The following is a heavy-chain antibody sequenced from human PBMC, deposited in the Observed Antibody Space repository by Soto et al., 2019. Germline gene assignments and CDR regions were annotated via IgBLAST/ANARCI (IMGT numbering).Heavy chain of an antibody. CDR2: ISGSGGST. CDR1: GSTFSSYA. CDR3: ARYFDWLLVYFDY. Sequence: GGSLRLSCAASGSTFSSYAMSWVRQAPGKGLEWVSAISGSGGSTYYADSVKGRFTISRDNSKNTLYLQMNSLRAEDTAVYYCARYFDWLLVYFDYWGQGTLVTVSS. J-gene: IGHJ4*02. V-gene: IGHV3-23*01. D-gene: IGHD3-9*01.